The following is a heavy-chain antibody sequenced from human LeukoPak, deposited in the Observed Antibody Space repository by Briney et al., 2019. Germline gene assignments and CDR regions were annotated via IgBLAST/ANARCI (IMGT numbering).Heavy chain of an antibody. Sequence: GGSLRLSCAASGFTFSDYYMSWIRQAPGKGLEWVSYISSSGSTIYYADSVKGRFTISRDNAKNSLYLQMNSLRAEDTAVYYCARISSSWYHYYYYMDVWGKGTTVTVSS. CDR3: ARISSSWYHYYYYMDV. D-gene: IGHD6-13*01. CDR1: GFTFSDYY. V-gene: IGHV3-11*04. CDR2: ISSSGSTI. J-gene: IGHJ6*03.